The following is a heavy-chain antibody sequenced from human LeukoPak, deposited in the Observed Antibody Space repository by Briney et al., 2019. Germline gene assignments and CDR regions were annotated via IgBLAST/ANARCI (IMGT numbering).Heavy chain of an antibody. J-gene: IGHJ4*02. D-gene: IGHD2-2*01. Sequence: YPGGSLRLSCAASGFTFSSYGMHWVRQAPGKGLEWVAVISYDGSNKYYADSVKGRFTISRDNSKNTLYLQMNSLRAEDTAVYYCAKGRKISSQYLGDDWGQGTLVTVSS. V-gene: IGHV3-30*18. CDR1: GFTFSSYG. CDR3: AKGRKISSQYLGDD. CDR2: ISYDGSNK.